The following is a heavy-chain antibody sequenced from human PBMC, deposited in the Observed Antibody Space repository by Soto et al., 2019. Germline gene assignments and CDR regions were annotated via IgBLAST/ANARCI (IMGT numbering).Heavy chain of an antibody. CDR1: GLTFSSYV. J-gene: IGHJ4*02. D-gene: IGHD3-10*01. CDR3: AKDVNRHYYGSGSLPF. V-gene: IGHV3-23*01. CDR2: ISGSGGST. Sequence: EVHLLESGGGSVQPGGSLRLSCAASGLTFSSYVMSWVRQAPGKGLEWVSAISGSGGSTYYADSVKGRFTISRDNSKNTLYLQMNSLRAEDTAVYYCAKDVNRHYYGSGSLPFWGQGTLVTVSS.